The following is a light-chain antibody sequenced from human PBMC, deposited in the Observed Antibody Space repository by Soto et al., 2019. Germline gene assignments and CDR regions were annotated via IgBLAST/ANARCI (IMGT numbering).Light chain of an antibody. CDR2: DAS. CDR1: QSVSSY. Sequence: DIVLTESSATLSLSPGESAPLSCRASQSVSSYLAWYQQKPCQAHRLLIYDASNSATCIPARFSGSGSGTDFTLTISSLEPEDFAVYYCQQHSNWPRITFGQGTKLEIK. J-gene: IGKJ5*01. V-gene: IGKV3-11*01. CDR3: QQHSNWPRIT.